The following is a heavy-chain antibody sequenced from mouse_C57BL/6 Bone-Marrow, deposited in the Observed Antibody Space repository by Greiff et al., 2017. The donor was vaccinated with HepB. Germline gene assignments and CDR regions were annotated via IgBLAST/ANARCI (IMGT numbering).Heavy chain of an antibody. V-gene: IGHV1-62-2*01. CDR1: GYTFTEYS. D-gene: IGHD3-2*02. CDR2: FYPGSGSI. J-gene: IGHJ4*01. Sequence: VQLQQSGAELVKPGASVKLSCKASGYTFTEYSIHWVKQRPGQGLEWIGWFYPGSGSIKYNEKFKDKATLTADKSSSTDYMKLSRLTSEDSTVYFCARHPYSSGYGDAMDYWGQGTSVTVSS. CDR3: ARHPYSSGYGDAMDY.